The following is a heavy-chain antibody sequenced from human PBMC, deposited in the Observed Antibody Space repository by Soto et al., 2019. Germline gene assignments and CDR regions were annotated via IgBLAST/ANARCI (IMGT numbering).Heavy chain of an antibody. CDR3: ARASYGSASSLYYFDY. CDR1: GGSISGYY. V-gene: IGHV4-59*01. CDR2: IYYSGTT. Sequence: SETLSLTCTVSGGSISGYYWSWIRQPPGKGLEWLGYIYYSGTTNYNPSLKSRVTISVDTSKNQFSLKLSSVTAADTAVYYCARASYGSASSLYYFDYWGQRTLVTVSA. D-gene: IGHD1-26*01. J-gene: IGHJ4*02.